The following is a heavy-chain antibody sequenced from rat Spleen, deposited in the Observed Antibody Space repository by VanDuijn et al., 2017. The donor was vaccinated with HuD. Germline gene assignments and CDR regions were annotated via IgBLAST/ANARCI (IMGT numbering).Heavy chain of an antibody. V-gene: IGHV3-3*01. D-gene: IGHD1-10*01. CDR3: ARRTGQVYNNYFDY. CDR2: INSAGST. CDR1: FYSITSSYR. J-gene: IGHJ2*01. Sequence: EVQLQESGPGLVKPSQSLSLTCSVTFYSITSSYRWNWIRKFPGNKLEWMGYINSAGSTNYNPSLKSRISITRDTTKNQFFLQLNSVTTEETATYYCARRTGQVYNNYFDYWGQGVMVTVSS.